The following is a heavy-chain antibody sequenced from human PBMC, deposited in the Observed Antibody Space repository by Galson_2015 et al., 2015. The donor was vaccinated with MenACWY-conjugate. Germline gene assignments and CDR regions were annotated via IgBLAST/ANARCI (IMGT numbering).Heavy chain of an antibody. J-gene: IGHJ6*03. CDR2: ISKSGSPV. Sequence: LRLSCAASGFTFTGYEFNWVRQAPGKGLEWLSYISKSGSPVFYADSVKGRFTISRDNTKKSLFLEMNSLRAGDTGVYYCARVGTWIHQYFYYMDVWGKGTTVTVSS. CDR3: ARVGTWIHQYFYYMDV. V-gene: IGHV3-48*03. D-gene: IGHD5-18*01. CDR1: GFTFTGYE.